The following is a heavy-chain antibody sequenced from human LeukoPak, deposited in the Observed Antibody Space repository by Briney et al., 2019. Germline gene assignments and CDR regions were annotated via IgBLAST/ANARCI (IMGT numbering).Heavy chain of an antibody. J-gene: IGHJ6*03. CDR3: ARGDIGYCSSTSCYYYYYYMDV. V-gene: IGHV1-2*02. Sequence: ASVKVSCKASGYTFTGYYMHWVRQAPRQGLEWMGWINPNSGGTNYAQKFQGRVTMTRDTSISTAYMELSRLRSDDTAVYYCARGDIGYCSSTSCYYYYYYMDVWGKGTTVTISS. D-gene: IGHD2-2*01. CDR1: GYTFTGYY. CDR2: INPNSGGT.